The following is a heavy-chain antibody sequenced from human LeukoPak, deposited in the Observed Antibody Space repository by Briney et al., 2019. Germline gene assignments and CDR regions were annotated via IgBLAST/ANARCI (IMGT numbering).Heavy chain of an antibody. CDR1: GYTFTSYA. D-gene: IGHD6-13*01. Sequence: ASVKVSCKASGYTFTSYAMHWVRQAPGQRLEWMGWINAGNGNTKYSQKFQGRVTITRDTSASTAYMELSSLRAEDTAVYYCARAGSSSWNPHFDYWGQGTLVTVSS. J-gene: IGHJ4*02. V-gene: IGHV1-3*01. CDR2: INAGNGNT. CDR3: ARAGSSSWNPHFDY.